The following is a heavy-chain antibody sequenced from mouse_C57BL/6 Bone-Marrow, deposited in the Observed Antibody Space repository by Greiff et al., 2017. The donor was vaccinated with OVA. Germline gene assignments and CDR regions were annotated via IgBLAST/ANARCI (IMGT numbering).Heavy chain of an antibody. CDR1: GFNIKDDY. V-gene: IGHV14-4*01. Sequence: EVQLQQSGAELVRPGASVKLSCTASGFNIKDDYMHWVKQRPEQGLEWIGWIDPENGDTEYASKFQGKATITADTSSNTAYLQLSSLTSEDTAVYYCTIHYYGSSIDDWGQGTTLTVSS. CDR2: IDPENGDT. CDR3: TIHYYGSSIDD. J-gene: IGHJ2*01. D-gene: IGHD1-1*01.